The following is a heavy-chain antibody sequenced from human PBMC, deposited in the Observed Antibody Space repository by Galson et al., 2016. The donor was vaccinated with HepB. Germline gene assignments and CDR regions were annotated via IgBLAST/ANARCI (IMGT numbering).Heavy chain of an antibody. J-gene: IGHJ4*02. D-gene: IGHD3-10*01. V-gene: IGHV3-23*01. CDR1: GFTFSSYG. Sequence: SLRLSCAASGFTFSSYGMHWVRQVPGKGLEWVSAISSSADSIYYADSVKGRFTISRDNAKNTVHLQMNSLRAEVTAVYYCTRDYYGSLDHWGQGTLVTVSS. CDR2: ISSSADSI. CDR3: TRDYYGSLDH.